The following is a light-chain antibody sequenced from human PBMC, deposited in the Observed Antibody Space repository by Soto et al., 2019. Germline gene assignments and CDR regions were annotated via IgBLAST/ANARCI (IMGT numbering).Light chain of an antibody. V-gene: IGKV3-15*01. CDR3: HQYNFWPPLT. CDR1: QSVNSN. Sequence: EIVMTQSPATLSVSPGERATLSCRASQSVNSNLAWYRQKPGQAPRLLISDASTRATGVPARFSGSGSVTEFTLTISSLQSEDSGIYYCHQYNFWPPLTFGGGTKVEIK. J-gene: IGKJ4*01. CDR2: DAS.